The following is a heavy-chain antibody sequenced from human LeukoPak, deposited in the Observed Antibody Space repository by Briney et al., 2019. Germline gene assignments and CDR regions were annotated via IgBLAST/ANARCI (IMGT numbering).Heavy chain of an antibody. D-gene: IGHD2-2*01. J-gene: IGHJ5*02. Sequence: PSETLSLTCAVYGGSFSGYYWSWIRQPPGKGLEWIGEINHSGSTNYNPSLKSRVTISVDTSKNQFSLKLSSVTAADTAVYYCASIGCSSTSCYHNWFDPWGQGTLVTVSS. CDR1: GGSFSGYY. CDR2: INHSGST. CDR3: ASIGCSSTSCYHNWFDP. V-gene: IGHV4-34*01.